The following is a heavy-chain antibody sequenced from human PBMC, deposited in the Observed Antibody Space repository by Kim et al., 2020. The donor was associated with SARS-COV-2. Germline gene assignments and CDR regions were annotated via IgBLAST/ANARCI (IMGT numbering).Heavy chain of an antibody. CDR2: ISYDGSNK. J-gene: IGHJ6*02. D-gene: IGHD3-22*01. V-gene: IGHV3-30*04. Sequence: GGSLRLSCAASGFTFSSYAMHWVRQAPGKGLEWVAVISYDGSNKYYADSVKGRFTISRDNSKNTLYLQMNSLRAEDTAVYYCARDLYYYDSSGYYYVWDGMDVWGQGTTVTVSS. CDR3: ARDLYYYDSSGYYYVWDGMDV. CDR1: GFTFSSYA.